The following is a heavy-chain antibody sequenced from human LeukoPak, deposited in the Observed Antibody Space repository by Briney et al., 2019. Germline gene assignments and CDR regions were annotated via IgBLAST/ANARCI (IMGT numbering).Heavy chain of an antibody. D-gene: IGHD6-19*01. J-gene: IGHJ4*02. CDR3: ARGIAVAGERFDY. Sequence: SETLSLTCTVSGGSISSYYWSWIRQPPGEGLEWIGYIYYSGSTNYNPSLKSRVTISVDTSKNQFSLKLSSVTAADTAVYYCARGIAVAGERFDYWGQGTLVTVSS. V-gene: IGHV4-59*01. CDR1: GGSISSYY. CDR2: IYYSGST.